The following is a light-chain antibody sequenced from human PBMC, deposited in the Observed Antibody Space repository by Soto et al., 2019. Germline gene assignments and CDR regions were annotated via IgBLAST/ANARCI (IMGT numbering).Light chain of an antibody. CDR3: RSYTTSSTYV. CDR1: SSDVGGYNY. J-gene: IGLJ1*01. Sequence: QSALTQPASVSGSPGQSITISCTGTSSDVGGYNYVSWYQQHPGKAPKLMIYKVSNRPSGISNRFSGSKSGNTASLTISGLQAEDEADYYCRSYTTSSTYVFGIGTKLTVL. V-gene: IGLV2-14*01. CDR2: KVS.